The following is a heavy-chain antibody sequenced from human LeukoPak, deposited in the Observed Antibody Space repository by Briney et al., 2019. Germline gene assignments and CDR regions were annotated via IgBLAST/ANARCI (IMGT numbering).Heavy chain of an antibody. CDR1: GYSFTSYW. V-gene: IGHV5-51*01. D-gene: IGHD1-26*01. Sequence: GESLKISCKGSGYSFTSYWIGWVRQMPGKGLEWMGIIYPGDSDTRYSPSFQGQVTISADKSISTAYLQWNSLKASDTAMYYCARRSSGSYSVGGYYYYMDVWGKGTTVTVSS. CDR2: IYPGDSDT. CDR3: ARRSSGSYSVGGYYYYMDV. J-gene: IGHJ6*03.